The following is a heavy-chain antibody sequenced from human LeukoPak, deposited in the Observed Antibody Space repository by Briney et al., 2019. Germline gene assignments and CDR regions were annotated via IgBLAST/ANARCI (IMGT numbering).Heavy chain of an antibody. Sequence: GASVKVSCKVSEYTLTELSMQWVRQAPGKGLEWMGGFDPEDGETIYAQKFQGRVTMTEDTSTDTAYMELSSLRSEDTAVYYCATVPQWLVRERYFHYWGQGTLVTVSS. CDR3: ATVPQWLVRERYFHY. CDR2: FDPEDGET. D-gene: IGHD6-19*01. J-gene: IGHJ4*02. CDR1: EYTLTELS. V-gene: IGHV1-24*01.